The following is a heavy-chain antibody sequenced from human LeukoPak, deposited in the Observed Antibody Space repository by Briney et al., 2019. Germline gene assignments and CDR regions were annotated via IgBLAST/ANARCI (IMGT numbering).Heavy chain of an antibody. Sequence: ASVKVSCKASGGTFSSYAISWVRQAPGQGLEWMGGIIPIFGTANYAQKFQGRVTITADESTSTAYMELSSLRSEDTAVYHCARTYYDILTGYYEYYFDYWGQGTLVAVSS. J-gene: IGHJ4*02. D-gene: IGHD3-9*01. V-gene: IGHV1-69*13. CDR2: IIPIFGTA. CDR3: ARTYYDILTGYYEYYFDY. CDR1: GGTFSSYA.